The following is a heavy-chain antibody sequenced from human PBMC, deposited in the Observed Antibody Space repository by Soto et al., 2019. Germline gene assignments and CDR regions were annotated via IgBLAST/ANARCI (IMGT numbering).Heavy chain of an antibody. V-gene: IGHV3-7*01. Sequence: EVQLVESGGGLVQPGGSLRLSCAVSGFSFSSYWMSWVRQAPGRGLEWVATIAHDGSEKFYVASVKGRFTISRDNTKNSLYLQMNSLRAEDTALYYCARESNAHFDYWGQGTMVTVSS. J-gene: IGHJ4*02. CDR3: ARESNAHFDY. CDR1: GFSFSSYW. CDR2: IAHDGSEK. D-gene: IGHD7-27*01.